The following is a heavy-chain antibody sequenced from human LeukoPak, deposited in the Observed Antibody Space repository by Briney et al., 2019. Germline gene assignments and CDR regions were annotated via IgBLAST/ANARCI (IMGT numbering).Heavy chain of an antibody. V-gene: IGHV3-66*02. D-gene: IGHD3-22*01. CDR3: AKEYRHPTDSSGYYLDY. Sequence: GGSLRLSCAASGFTVSSNYMTWVRQAPGKGLEWVSAVYTDGTTYYAESVKGRFTISTDNSKNTLYLQMNSLRAEDTAVYYCAKEYRHPTDSSGYYLDYWGQGTLVTVSS. CDR1: GFTVSSNY. J-gene: IGHJ4*02. CDR2: VYTDGTT.